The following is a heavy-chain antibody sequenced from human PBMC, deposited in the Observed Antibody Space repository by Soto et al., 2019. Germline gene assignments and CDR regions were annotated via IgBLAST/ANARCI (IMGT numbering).Heavy chain of an antibody. CDR3: AKAENYDFWSCFDY. J-gene: IGHJ4*02. V-gene: IGHV3-23*01. CDR2: ISGSGVTT. D-gene: IGHD3-3*01. CDR1: GFTFSSYA. Sequence: HPGGSLRLSCAASGFTFSSYAMSWVRQAPGKGLEWVSYISGSGVTTYYADSVKGRFTISRDNSKNTLYLQMNSLRAEDTAVYYCAKAENYDFWSCFDYWGQGTRVTDSS.